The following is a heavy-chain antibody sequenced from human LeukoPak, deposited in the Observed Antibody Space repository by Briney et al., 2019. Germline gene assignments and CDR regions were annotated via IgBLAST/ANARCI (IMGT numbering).Heavy chain of an antibody. CDR1: GFTFSSYA. D-gene: IGHD2-2*01. V-gene: IGHV3-30-3*01. J-gene: IGHJ4*02. CDR3: ARDGGIVVVPAAHFDY. CDR2: ISYDGSNK. Sequence: PGGSLRLSCAASGFTFSSYAMHWVRQAPGKGLEWVAVISYDGSNKYYADSVEGRFTISRDNSKNTLYLQMNSLRAEDTAVYYCARDGGIVVVPAAHFDYWGQGTLVTVSS.